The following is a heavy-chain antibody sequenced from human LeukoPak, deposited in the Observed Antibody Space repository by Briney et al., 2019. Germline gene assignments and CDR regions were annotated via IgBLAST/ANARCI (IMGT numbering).Heavy chain of an antibody. D-gene: IGHD5-24*01. CDR3: AKLQKLGYSSSDP. V-gene: IGHV3-23*01. CDR2: ISGSGGST. Sequence: GGSLRLSCAASGFTFSSYAMSWVRQAPGKGLEWVSAISGSGGSTYYADSVKGRFTISGGNSKNTLYLQMNSLRAEDTAVYYCAKLQKLGYSSSDPWGQGTLVTVSS. CDR1: GFTFSSYA. J-gene: IGHJ5*02.